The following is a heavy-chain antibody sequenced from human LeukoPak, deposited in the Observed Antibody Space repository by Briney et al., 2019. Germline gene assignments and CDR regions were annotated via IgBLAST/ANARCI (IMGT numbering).Heavy chain of an antibody. J-gene: IGHJ5*02. CDR1: GGSFSGYY. CDR3: ARGGGYNWFDP. CDR2: INHSGST. Sequence: PSETLSLTCAVYGGSFSGYYWSWIRQPPGKGLEWIGEINHSGSTNYNPSLKSRVTISVGTSKNQFSLKVSSVTAADTAVYYCARGGGYNWFDPWGQGTLVTVSS. V-gene: IGHV4-34*01.